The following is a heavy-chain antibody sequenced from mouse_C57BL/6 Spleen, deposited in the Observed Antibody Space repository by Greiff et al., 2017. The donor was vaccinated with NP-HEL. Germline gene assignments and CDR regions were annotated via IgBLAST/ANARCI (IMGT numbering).Heavy chain of an antibody. V-gene: IGHV2-9-1*01. Sequence: QVQLKESGPGLVAPSQSLSITCTVSGLSLTSYAISWARQPPGKGLEWPGLTWTGGGTNYNSALKSRLSISKDNSKSQVFLKMNSLQTDDTGRYYCARTTVVAPHYAMDYWGQGTSVTVSS. D-gene: IGHD1-1*01. J-gene: IGHJ4*01. CDR3: ARTTVVAPHYAMDY. CDR1: GLSLTSYA. CDR2: TWTGGGT.